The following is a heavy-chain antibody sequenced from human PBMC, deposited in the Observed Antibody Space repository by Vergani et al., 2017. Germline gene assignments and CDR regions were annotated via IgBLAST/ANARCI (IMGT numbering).Heavy chain of an antibody. J-gene: IGHJ4*02. V-gene: IGHV4-34*01. Sequence: QVQLQQWGAGLLKPSETLSLTCAVYGGSFSGYYWSWIRQPPGKGLEWIGEINHSGSTNYNPSLKSRFTISVDTSKNQFSLKLSSVTAADTAVYYCARKDTSTSFPCDYWGQGTLVTVSS. CDR1: GGSFSGYY. D-gene: IGHD2-2*01. CDR3: ARKDTSTSFPCDY. CDR2: INHSGST.